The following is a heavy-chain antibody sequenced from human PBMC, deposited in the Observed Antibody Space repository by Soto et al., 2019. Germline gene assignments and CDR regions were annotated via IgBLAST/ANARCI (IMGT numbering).Heavy chain of an antibody. J-gene: IGHJ6*02. Sequence: GASVKVSCKASGFTFSNYGLNWVRQAPGQGLEWMGWVSANNGHTNYAQNLKGRVSMTTDTSTSTAYMELRGLTVDDTAVYYCARDIESVTAKHFFYYYAMDVWGQGTTGTVS. CDR3: ARDIESVTAKHFFYYYAMDV. CDR1: GFTFSNYG. CDR2: VSANNGHT. V-gene: IGHV1-18*01. D-gene: IGHD2-8*01.